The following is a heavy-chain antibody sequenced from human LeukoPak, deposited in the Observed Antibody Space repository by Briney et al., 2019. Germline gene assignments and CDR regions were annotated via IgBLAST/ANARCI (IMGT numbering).Heavy chain of an antibody. Sequence: SQALSLTCVISGDRVSSNSVAWNWIRQSPSGGLEWLGRTYCRSSWYNDYAVSVKSRITIKPDTSKNQFFLQLNSVTPEDTAVYYCARETSHFDYWGQGTLVTVSS. CDR3: ARETSHFDY. CDR1: GDRVSSNSVA. J-gene: IGHJ4*02. V-gene: IGHV6-1*01. CDR2: TYCRSSWYN.